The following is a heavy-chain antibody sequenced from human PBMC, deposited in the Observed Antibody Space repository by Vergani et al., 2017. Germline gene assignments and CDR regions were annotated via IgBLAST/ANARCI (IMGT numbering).Heavy chain of an antibody. J-gene: IGHJ6*02. CDR3: ARELAWYQLSREYYYYGMDV. Sequence: QVQLVQSGAEVKKPGSSVKVSCKASGGTFSSYAISWVRQAPGQGLEWMGGIIPIFGTANYAQKFQGRVTMTRDTSTSTVYMELSSLRSEDTAVYYCARELAWYQLSREYYYYGMDVWGQGTTVTVSS. V-gene: IGHV1-69*06. CDR2: IIPIFGTA. CDR1: GGTFSSYA. D-gene: IGHD2-2*01.